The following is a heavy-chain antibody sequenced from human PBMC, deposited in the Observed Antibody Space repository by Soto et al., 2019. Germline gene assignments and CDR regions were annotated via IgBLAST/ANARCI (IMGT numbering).Heavy chain of an antibody. CDR2: INPNSGGT. CDR3: ARRHALYNWFDP. V-gene: IGHV1-2*04. Sequence: ASVKVSCKASGYTFTGHYMHWVRQAPGQGLEWMGWINPNSGGTNYAQKFQGWVTMTRDTSISTAYMELSRLRSDDTAVYYCARRHALYNWFDPWGQGTLVTVSS. CDR1: GYTFTGHY. J-gene: IGHJ5*02.